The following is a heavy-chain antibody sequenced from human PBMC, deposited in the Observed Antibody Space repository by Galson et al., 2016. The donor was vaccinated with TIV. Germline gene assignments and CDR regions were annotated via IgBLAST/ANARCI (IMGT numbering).Heavy chain of an antibody. J-gene: IGHJ5*02. CDR1: GASISADY. CDR2: VYNGDVT. Sequence: TLSPTCAVSGASISADYWSWIRQPPGGRLEWIAYVYNGDVTNYNPSLKSRLTMSADTSKNHFSLRLTSVTAADTAVYYCARHWDTWGQGTLVTVSS. V-gene: IGHV4-59*08. CDR3: ARHWDT.